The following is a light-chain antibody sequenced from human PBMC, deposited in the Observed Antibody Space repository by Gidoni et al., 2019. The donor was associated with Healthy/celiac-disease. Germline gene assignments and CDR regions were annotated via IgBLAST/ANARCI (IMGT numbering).Light chain of an antibody. CDR3: QQYNLFPLT. V-gene: IGKV1-5*01. CDR1: QSASTW. J-gene: IGKJ4*01. Sequence: EIQMTQSPATLSASVGDRVSITCRASQSASTWLAWYQQKPEKVPDLLIYDASNLASGIPSRFSGSGSGTEFTLTISNLQPDDFATYYCQQYNLFPLTFGGGTKVEMK. CDR2: DAS.